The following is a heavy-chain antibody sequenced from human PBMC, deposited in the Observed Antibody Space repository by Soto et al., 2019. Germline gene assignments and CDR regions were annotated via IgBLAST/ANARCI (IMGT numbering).Heavy chain of an antibody. CDR2: ISWNSGSI. V-gene: IGHV3-9*01. Sequence: GGSLRLSCAASGFTFDDYAMHWVRQAPGKGLEWVSGISWNSGSIGYADSVKGRFTISRDNAKNSLYLQMNSLRAEDTALYYCAKDISSMITFGGHWGQGTLVTVSS. J-gene: IGHJ4*02. CDR3: AKDISSMITFGGH. D-gene: IGHD3-16*01. CDR1: GFTFDDYA.